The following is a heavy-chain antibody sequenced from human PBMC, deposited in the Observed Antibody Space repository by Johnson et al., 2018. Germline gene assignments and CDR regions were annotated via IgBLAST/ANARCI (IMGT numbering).Heavy chain of an antibody. Sequence: VQLVESGGGLVKPGRSLRLSCAASGFTFSSYGMHWVRQAPGKGLEWVAVISYDGSNKYYADSVKGRVTISRDNSKNTLYLQMNSLGAEDTALYYCARGPYYYDSSGPNYYYYGMDVWGQGTTVTVSS. V-gene: IGHV3-30*03. J-gene: IGHJ6*02. D-gene: IGHD3-22*01. CDR3: ARGPYYYDSSGPNYYYYGMDV. CDR1: GFTFSSYG. CDR2: ISYDGSNK.